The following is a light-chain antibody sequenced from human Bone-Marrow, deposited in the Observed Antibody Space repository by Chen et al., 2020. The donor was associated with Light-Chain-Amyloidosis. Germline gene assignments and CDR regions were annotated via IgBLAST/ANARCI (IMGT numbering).Light chain of an antibody. V-gene: IGKV6-21*01. Sequence: EVVLTQSPDFQSVTPKEKVTITCRASQNIGSSLHWYQQKPDQSPTLLIKFASQSFSGVPSRFSGSGSGTDFTLTINSLEAEDAATYFCHQSRNLPHTFGQGTKLEIK. J-gene: IGKJ2*01. CDR2: FAS. CDR1: QNIGSS. CDR3: HQSRNLPHT.